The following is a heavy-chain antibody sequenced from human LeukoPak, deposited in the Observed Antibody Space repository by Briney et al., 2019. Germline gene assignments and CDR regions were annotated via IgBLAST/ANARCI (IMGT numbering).Heavy chain of an antibody. CDR2: IYLGDSDT. D-gene: IGHD2-2*01. CDR3: ARGIGYCSSTSCPYDY. V-gene: IGHV5-51*01. CDR1: GYSFTSYW. Sequence: GESLKISCKGSGYSFTSYWIGWVRQMPGKGLEWMGIIYLGDSDTRYSPSFQGQVTISADKSISTAYLQWSSLKASDTAMYYCARGIGYCSSTSCPYDYWGQGTLVTVSS. J-gene: IGHJ4*02.